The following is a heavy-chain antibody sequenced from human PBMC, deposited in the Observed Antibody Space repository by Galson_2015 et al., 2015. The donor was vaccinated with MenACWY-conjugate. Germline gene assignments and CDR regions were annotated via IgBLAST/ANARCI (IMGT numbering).Heavy chain of an antibody. CDR1: GFTVSSNY. J-gene: IGHJ4*02. Sequence: CLRLCCEASGFTVSSNYLTWVPRAPGTGLAWVSILHGDGRPYYAESVRGRFSISRDNSKNTLYLHMTSLPADDTAVYYCATTGVSSLDFWGQGTLVTVSS. CDR3: ATTGVSSLDF. D-gene: IGHD6-6*01. CDR2: LHGDGRP. V-gene: IGHV3-53*01.